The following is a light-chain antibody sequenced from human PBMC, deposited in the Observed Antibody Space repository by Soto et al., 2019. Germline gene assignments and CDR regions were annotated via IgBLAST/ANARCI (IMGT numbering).Light chain of an antibody. Sequence: SSELTQPPSVSVAPGKTARITCGGTNIGSKSVHWYQQKPGQAPVLVIYYDSDRPSGIPERFSGSNSGNTATLTISRVEAGDEADYYCQVWDSSSVLFGGGTKLTVL. V-gene: IGLV3-21*04. CDR1: NIGSKS. CDR2: YDS. J-gene: IGLJ2*01. CDR3: QVWDSSSVL.